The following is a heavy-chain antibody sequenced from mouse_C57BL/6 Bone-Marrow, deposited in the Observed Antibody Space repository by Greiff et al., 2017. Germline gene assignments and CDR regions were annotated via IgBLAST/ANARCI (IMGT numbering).Heavy chain of an antibody. J-gene: IGHJ4*01. V-gene: IGHV1-81*01. CDR2: IYPRSGNH. D-gene: IGHD1-1*01. CDR3: AREGYYGNYASDY. CDR1: GYTFTSYG. Sequence: QVQLKESGAELARPGASVKLSCKASGYTFTSYGISWVKQRTGQGLEWIGEIYPRSGNHYYNEQFKGKDTLTADKSSSTAYMELRSLTSEDSAVYFCAREGYYGNYASDYWGQGTSVTVSS.